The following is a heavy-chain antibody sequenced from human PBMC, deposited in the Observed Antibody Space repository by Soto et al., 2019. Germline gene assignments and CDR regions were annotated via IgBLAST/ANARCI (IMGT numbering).Heavy chain of an antibody. CDR2: IYYSGST. CDR1: GGSISSSSYY. Sequence: PSETLSLTCTVSGGSISSSSYYWGWIRQPPGKGLEWIGSIYYSGSTYYNPSLKSRVTISVDTSKNQFSLKLSSVTAADTAVYYCARPNSPDYDFWSGYRVWFDPWGRGTLVTVSS. V-gene: IGHV4-39*01. D-gene: IGHD3-3*01. CDR3: ARPNSPDYDFWSGYRVWFDP. J-gene: IGHJ5*02.